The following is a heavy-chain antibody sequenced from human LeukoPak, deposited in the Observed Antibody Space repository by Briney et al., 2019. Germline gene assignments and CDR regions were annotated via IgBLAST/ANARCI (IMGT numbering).Heavy chain of an antibody. CDR2: IWYDGSQR. V-gene: IGHV3-33*01. Sequence: GKSLRLSCAASGFIFSSYGMHWVRQAPGKGLEWVAVIWYDGSQRYYADSVKGRFTISRDNSKKTVYLQMNSLRAEDMAVYYCASDELRYPLDWGQGTLVTVSS. CDR1: GFIFSSYG. D-gene: IGHD3-9*01. CDR3: ASDELRYPLD. J-gene: IGHJ4*02.